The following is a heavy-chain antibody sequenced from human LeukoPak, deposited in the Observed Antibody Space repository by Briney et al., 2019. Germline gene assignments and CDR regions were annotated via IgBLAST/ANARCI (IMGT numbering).Heavy chain of an antibody. CDR2: IIPIFGTA. CDR1: GYTFTGYY. V-gene: IGHV1-69*13. J-gene: IGHJ6*03. Sequence: SVKVSCKASGYTFTGYYMHWVRQAPGQGLEWMGGIIPIFGTANYAQKFQGRVTITADESTSTAYMELSSLRSEDTAVYYCARRYWNDVSNYYYMDVWGKGTTVTVSS. CDR3: ARRYWNDVSNYYYMDV. D-gene: IGHD1-1*01.